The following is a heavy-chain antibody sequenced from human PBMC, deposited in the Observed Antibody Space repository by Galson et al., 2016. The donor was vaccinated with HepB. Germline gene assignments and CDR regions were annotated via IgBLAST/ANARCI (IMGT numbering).Heavy chain of an antibody. Sequence: SLRLSCAASGFTFSSYSMNWVRQAPGKGLEWVSYISVYRTIYYADSVKGRFTVSRDNAENSGSLQMNTLRADDTAVYYCARSVEGYFDYWGQGILVTVSS. CDR2: ISVYRTI. CDR1: GFTFSSYS. J-gene: IGHJ4*02. D-gene: IGHD2-2*01. CDR3: ARSVEGYFDY. V-gene: IGHV3-48*04.